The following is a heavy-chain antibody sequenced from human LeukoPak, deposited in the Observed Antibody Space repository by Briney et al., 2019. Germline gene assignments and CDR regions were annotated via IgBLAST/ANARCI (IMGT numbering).Heavy chain of an antibody. D-gene: IGHD4-11*01. V-gene: IGHV3-74*03. CDR2: INIDSTST. Sequence: GGSLRLSCAASGFTFSTYWMHWVRQAPGKGLVWVSRINIDSTSTTYADSVKGRFTISRDNAKNTLYLQMNSLRAEDTAVYYCARPTQYLAGFPYYMDVWGKGTTVTVSS. J-gene: IGHJ6*03. CDR1: GFTFSTYW. CDR3: ARPTQYLAGFPYYMDV.